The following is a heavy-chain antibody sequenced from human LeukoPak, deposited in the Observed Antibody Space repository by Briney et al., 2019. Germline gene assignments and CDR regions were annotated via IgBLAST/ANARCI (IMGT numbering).Heavy chain of an antibody. V-gene: IGHV4-4*07. J-gene: IGHJ3*01. Sequence: SETLSLTCTVSGGSISTYYWSLNRQPAGKGLEGIGRIYASGNTNYNPSLKSRVTMSLDTSKNQFSLRLTSVTAADTAVYYCAREYSSSSGKNAFDVWGQGTMVTVSS. CDR3: AREYSSSSGKNAFDV. CDR2: IYASGNT. CDR1: GGSISTYY. D-gene: IGHD6-6*01.